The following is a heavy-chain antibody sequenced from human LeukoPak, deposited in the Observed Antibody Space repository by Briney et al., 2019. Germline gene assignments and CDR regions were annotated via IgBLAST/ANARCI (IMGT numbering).Heavy chain of an antibody. V-gene: IGHV4-39*01. CDR1: GGSISSSSYY. Sequence: SETLSLTCTVSGGSISSSSYYWGWIRQPPGKGLEWNGSIYYSGSTYYNPSLKSRVTISVDTSKNQFSLKLSSVTAADTAVYYCARRGAMVRGVIRGYFDYWGQGTLVTVSS. J-gene: IGHJ4*02. D-gene: IGHD3-10*01. CDR2: IYYSGST. CDR3: ARRGAMVRGVIRGYFDY.